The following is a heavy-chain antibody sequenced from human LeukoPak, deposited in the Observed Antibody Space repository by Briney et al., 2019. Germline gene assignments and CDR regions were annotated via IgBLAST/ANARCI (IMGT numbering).Heavy chain of an antibody. J-gene: IGHJ4*02. V-gene: IGHV3-15*01. CDR2: LKKKTDGGTT. CDR3: TTFSYVLDY. Sequence: PGGSLRLSCAASGFTFSNAWMNWVSQAPGKGLEWVARLKKKTDGGTTDYAAPVKGRFTISRDDSRNMLYLQMDSLKTEDTAIYYCTTFSYVLDYWGQGTLVTVSS. D-gene: IGHD3-16*01. CDR1: GFTFSNAW.